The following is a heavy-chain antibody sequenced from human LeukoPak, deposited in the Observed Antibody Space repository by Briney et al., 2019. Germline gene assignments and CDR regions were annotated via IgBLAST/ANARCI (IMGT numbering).Heavy chain of an antibody. Sequence: SETLSLTCAVYGDSFSGFYWSWIRQPPGKGLEWIGEINHSGSTNYNPSLKSRVTISADTSKNQFSLRLSSVTAADTAVYYYARGPLGYCSSSSCHGPDYWGQGTLVTVSS. V-gene: IGHV4-34*01. CDR2: INHSGST. CDR3: ARGPLGYCSSSSCHGPDY. CDR1: GDSFSGFY. J-gene: IGHJ4*02. D-gene: IGHD2-2*01.